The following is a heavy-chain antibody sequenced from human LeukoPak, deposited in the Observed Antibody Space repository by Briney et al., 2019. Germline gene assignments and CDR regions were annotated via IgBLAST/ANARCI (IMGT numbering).Heavy chain of an antibody. Sequence: GGSLRLSCAASGFTFSSYAMHWVRQAPGKGLEYVSAISSNGGSTYYANSVKGRFTISRDNSKNTLYLQMGSLRAEDTAVYYCASPNYDSSGSDAFDIWGQGTMVTVSS. V-gene: IGHV3-64*01. D-gene: IGHD3-22*01. CDR3: ASPNYDSSGSDAFDI. CDR1: GFTFSSYA. J-gene: IGHJ3*02. CDR2: ISSNGGST.